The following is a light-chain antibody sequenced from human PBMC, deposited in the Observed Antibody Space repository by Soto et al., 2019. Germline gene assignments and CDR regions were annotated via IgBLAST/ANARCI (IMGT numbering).Light chain of an antibody. J-gene: IGLJ1*01. CDR3: ASYTSSSSYV. Sequence: SVLTQPRSVSGSPGQSVNISCSGTNSDVGGYNFVSWYLQHPGKAPKLMLYDVNKRPSGVPDRFSGSKSGNTASLTISGLRAEDEAHYYCASYTSSSSYVFGTGTKVTVL. CDR2: DVN. CDR1: NSDVGGYNF. V-gene: IGLV2-11*01.